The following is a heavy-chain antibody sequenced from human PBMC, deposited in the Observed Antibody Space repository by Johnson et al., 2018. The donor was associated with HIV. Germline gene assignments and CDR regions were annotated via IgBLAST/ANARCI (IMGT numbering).Heavy chain of an antibody. CDR2: ISSSGRTI. J-gene: IGHJ3*02. CDR1: GFTFSSYA. D-gene: IGHD6-6*01. CDR3: ARAAAARSTGHDAFDI. Sequence: VQLVESGGGVVQPGRSLRLSCAASGFTFSSYAMHWVRQAPGKGLEWVSYISSSGRTIYYADSVKGRFTISRDNSKNTLYLQMSSLRVEDTAMYYCARAAAARSTGHDAFDIWGQGTMVTVSP. V-gene: IGHV3-48*01.